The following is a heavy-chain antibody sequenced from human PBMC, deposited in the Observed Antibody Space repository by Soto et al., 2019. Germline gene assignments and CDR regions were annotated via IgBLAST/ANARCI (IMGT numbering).Heavy chain of an antibody. D-gene: IGHD2-21*02. CDR3: ARMDTVVTRREPEDY. Sequence: EVQLVESGGGLVKPGGSLRLSCAASGFTFSSYSMNWVRQAPGKGLEWVSSISSSSSYIYYADSVKGRFTISRDNAKNSLYLQMNSLRVEDTAVYYCARMDTVVTRREPEDYWGQGTLVTVSS. CDR2: ISSSSSYI. V-gene: IGHV3-21*01. J-gene: IGHJ4*02. CDR1: GFTFSSYS.